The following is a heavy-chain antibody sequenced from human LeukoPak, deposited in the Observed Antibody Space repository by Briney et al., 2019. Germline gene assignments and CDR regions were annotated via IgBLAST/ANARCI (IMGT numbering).Heavy chain of an antibody. Sequence: SETLSLTCTVSGGSISSGSYYWSWIRQPAGEALEWIGRIYTSGSTNYNPSLKSRVTISVDTSKNQFSLKLSSVTAADTAVYYCASYHIVVGYTGAEYFQHWGQGTLVTVSS. D-gene: IGHD2-21*01. CDR1: GGSISSGSYY. J-gene: IGHJ1*01. CDR2: IYTSGST. CDR3: ASYHIVVGYTGAEYFQH. V-gene: IGHV4-61*02.